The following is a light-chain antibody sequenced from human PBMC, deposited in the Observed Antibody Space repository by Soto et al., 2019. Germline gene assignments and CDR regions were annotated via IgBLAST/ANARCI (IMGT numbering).Light chain of an antibody. Sequence: EIVLTQSPGTPSLSPEERATLSSRASQSVSSSYLGWYQQKPVQAPRLLIYGASSRATGIPDRVSGSGSGTDFTLTISRLEPEDFAVYNCAEYGSSPWTFGQLTNVDI. J-gene: IGKJ1*01. V-gene: IGKV3-20*01. CDR3: AEYGSSPWT. CDR1: QSVSSSY. CDR2: GAS.